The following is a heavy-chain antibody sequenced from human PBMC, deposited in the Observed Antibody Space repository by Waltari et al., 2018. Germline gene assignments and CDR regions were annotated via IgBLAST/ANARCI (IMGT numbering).Heavy chain of an antibody. CDR1: GFTLNKHG. CDR3: ARELGWLQGGVYFRAMDI. J-gene: IGHJ6*02. V-gene: IGHV3-33*01. CDR2: LWYDGTNK. Sequence: QGQLVESGGGVVQPGGSLRLSCTASGFTLNKHGMQWVRQAPGRGLEWVAALWYDGTNKTHVNAVRGRFAISRDNSRNTVFLQMDNLRPEDTAVYYCARELGWLQGGVYFRAMDIWGQGTRVTVSS. D-gene: IGHD5-12*01.